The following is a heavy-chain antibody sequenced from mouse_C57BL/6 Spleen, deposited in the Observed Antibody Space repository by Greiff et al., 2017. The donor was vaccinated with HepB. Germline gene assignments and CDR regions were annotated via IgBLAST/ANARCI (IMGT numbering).Heavy chain of an antibody. D-gene: IGHD1-1*01. CDR1: GFTFSDYG. V-gene: IGHV5-17*01. CDR2: ISSGSSTI. CDR3: ASLIYYYSSSHYAMDY. J-gene: IGHJ4*01. Sequence: EVQLQESGGGLVKPGGSLKLSCAASGFTFSDYGMHWVRQAPEKGLEWVAYISSGSSTIYYADTVKGRFTISRDNAKNTLFLQMTSLRSEDTAMYYCASLIYYYSSSHYAMDYWGQGTSVTVSS.